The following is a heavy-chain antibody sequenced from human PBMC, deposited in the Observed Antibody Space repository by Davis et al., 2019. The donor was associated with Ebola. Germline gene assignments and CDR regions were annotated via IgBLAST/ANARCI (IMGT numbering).Heavy chain of an antibody. D-gene: IGHD1-26*01. CDR3: ARGWGRRGMDV. Sequence: HSQTLSLSSALSVDSLSPNSAGWNWTRQSPSRGLEWPGWTYYNSKWYNDSAGSVKSRLTIHPDTTKNHFSLQLNSVTPDDTAVYYCARGWGRRGMDVWGQGTTVTVSS. V-gene: IGHV6-1*01. CDR2: TYYNSKWYN. CDR1: VDSLSPNSAG. J-gene: IGHJ6*02.